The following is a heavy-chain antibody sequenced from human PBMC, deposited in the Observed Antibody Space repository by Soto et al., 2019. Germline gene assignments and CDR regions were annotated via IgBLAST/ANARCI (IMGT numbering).Heavy chain of an antibody. V-gene: IGHV4-39*01. CDR1: GGSISSSSYY. CDR3: ARHQESPRDYIWGPGVYYYMDV. CDR2: IYYSGST. J-gene: IGHJ6*03. Sequence: PSETLSLTCTVSGGSISSSSYYWGWIRQPPGKGLEWIGSIYYSGSTYYNPSLKSRVTISVDTSKNQFSLKLSSVTAADTAVYYCARHQESPRDYIWGPGVYYYMDVWGKGTTVTVSS. D-gene: IGHD3-16*01.